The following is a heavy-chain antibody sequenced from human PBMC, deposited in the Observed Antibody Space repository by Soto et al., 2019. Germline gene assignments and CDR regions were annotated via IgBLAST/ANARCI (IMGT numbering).Heavy chain of an antibody. CDR1: EFAFSSDS. CDR2: ISSGSTT. V-gene: IGHV3-48*01. CDR3: ATRGLVVIPASIISWFDP. D-gene: IGHD3-16*02. J-gene: IGHJ5*02. Sequence: GGSLRLSCAASEFAFSSDSMNCVRQAPGKGLEWDSNISSGSTTYYADSVKGRVTISRDNSRNTLYLQMNSLGAEDTAVYYCATRGLVVIPASIISWFDPWGQGTLVTVS.